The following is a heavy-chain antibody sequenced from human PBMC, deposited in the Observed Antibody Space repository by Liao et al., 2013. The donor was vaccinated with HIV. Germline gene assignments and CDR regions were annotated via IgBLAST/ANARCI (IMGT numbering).Heavy chain of an antibody. CDR2: INHSGNT. V-gene: IGHV4-34*01. CDR1: GGSFSGYY. CDR3: ARDQQYPLSRYFDL. Sequence: QVQLQQWGAGLLKPSETLSLTCAVYGGSFSGYYWSWIRQPPGKGLEWIGEINHSGNTNYNPSLKSRVTISVDTSKNQFSLKLSSVTAADTAVYYCARDQQYPLSRYFDLWGRGTLVTVSS. J-gene: IGHJ2*01. D-gene: IGHD2-2*01.